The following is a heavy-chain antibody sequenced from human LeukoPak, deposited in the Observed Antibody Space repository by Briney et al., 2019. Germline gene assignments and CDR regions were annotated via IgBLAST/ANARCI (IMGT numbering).Heavy chain of an antibody. CDR1: GYSISSGYY. Sequence: SETLSLTCAVSGYSISSGYYWGWIRQPPGKGLEWIGSIYQSGSTYYNPSLNSRVPISVETSKNQFSLKVSSVTAADTAMYYCARHGAGTIGLKVYALNYMDVWGKGTTVTVSS. D-gene: IGHD2-8*01. J-gene: IGHJ6*03. CDR2: IYQSGST. CDR3: ARHGAGTIGLKVYALNYMDV. V-gene: IGHV4-38-2*01.